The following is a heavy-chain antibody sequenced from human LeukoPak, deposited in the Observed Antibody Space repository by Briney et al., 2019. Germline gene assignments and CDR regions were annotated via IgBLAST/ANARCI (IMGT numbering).Heavy chain of an antibody. V-gene: IGHV1-2*02. J-gene: IGHJ4*02. CDR2: INPDSGGT. CDR3: ASIPKGGYSYGGPYFDY. D-gene: IGHD5-18*01. Sequence: GASVKVSCKASGYTFTGYFMHWVRQAPGQGLEWMGWINPDSGGTKYAQKFQGRVTMTRDTSISTAYMELSRLRSDDTAVYYCASIPKGGYSYGGPYFDYWGQGTLVTVSS. CDR1: GYTFTGYF.